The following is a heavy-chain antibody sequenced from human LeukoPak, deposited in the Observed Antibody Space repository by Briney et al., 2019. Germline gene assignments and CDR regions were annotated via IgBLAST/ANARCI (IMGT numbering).Heavy chain of an antibody. D-gene: IGHD4-17*01. J-gene: IGHJ3*01. CDR1: GFTFSNYA. CDR3: ARDPNGDYIGAFDF. Sequence: PGGSLRLSCAASGFTFSNYALIWVRQGPVKGLEWVSAIRGSGLTTFYADSVKGRFTISRDNSKNTLYLQMNSLRAEDTAVYYCARDPNGDYIGAFDFWGQGTKVTFSS. V-gene: IGHV3-23*01. CDR2: IRGSGLTT.